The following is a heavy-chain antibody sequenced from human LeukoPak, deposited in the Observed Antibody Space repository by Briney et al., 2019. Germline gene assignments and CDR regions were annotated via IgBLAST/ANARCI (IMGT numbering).Heavy chain of an antibody. Sequence: PGGSLRLSCSASGFRFSNYNMNWVRQAPGKGLEWVSSISSSSSYIYYADSVKGRFTISRDNAKNSLYLQMNSLRAEDTAVYYCARDGGSLGHYWGQGTLVTVSS. CDR2: ISSSSSYI. CDR3: ARDGGSLGHY. D-gene: IGHD3-16*01. V-gene: IGHV3-21*01. J-gene: IGHJ4*02. CDR1: GFRFSNYN.